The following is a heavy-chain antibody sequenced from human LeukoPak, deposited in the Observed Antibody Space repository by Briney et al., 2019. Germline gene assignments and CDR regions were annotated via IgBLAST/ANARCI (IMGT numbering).Heavy chain of an antibody. J-gene: IGHJ4*02. Sequence: GGSLRLSCAASGFTFSSYGMHWVRQAPGKGLEWVAFIRYDGSNKYYADSVKGRFTISRDNSKNTLYLQMNSLRAEDTAVYYCAKHLYYDSSAYYYYWGQGTLVTVSS. V-gene: IGHV3-30*02. D-gene: IGHD3-22*01. CDR1: GFTFSSYG. CDR2: IRYDGSNK. CDR3: AKHLYYDSSAYYYY.